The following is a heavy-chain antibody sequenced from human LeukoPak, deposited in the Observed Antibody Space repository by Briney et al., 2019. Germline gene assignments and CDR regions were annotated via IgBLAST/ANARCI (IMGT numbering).Heavy chain of an antibody. CDR1: GGSISSYY. D-gene: IGHD6-19*01. CDR2: IYHSGST. CDR3: AREPAVADYGMDV. V-gene: IGHV4-59*01. J-gene: IGHJ6*02. Sequence: TSETLSLTCTVSGGSISSYYWSWIRQPPGKGLEWIGYIYHSGSTNYNPSLKSRVTISVDTSKNQFSLKLSSVTAADTAVYYCAREPAVADYGMDVWGQGTTVTVSS.